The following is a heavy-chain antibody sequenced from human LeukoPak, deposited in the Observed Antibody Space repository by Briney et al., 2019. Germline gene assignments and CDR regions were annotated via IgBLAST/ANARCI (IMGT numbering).Heavy chain of an antibody. D-gene: IGHD6-13*01. Sequence: PGGSLRLSCAASGFTLSNYAMSWVRQAPGKGLEWVSSISGSGGSTYYADSVKGRFTISRNNSKNTLYLQMNSLRAEDTAVYYCAIESPAAGDWGQGTLVTVSS. CDR1: GFTLSNYA. CDR3: AIESPAAGD. CDR2: ISGSGGST. J-gene: IGHJ4*02. V-gene: IGHV3-23*01.